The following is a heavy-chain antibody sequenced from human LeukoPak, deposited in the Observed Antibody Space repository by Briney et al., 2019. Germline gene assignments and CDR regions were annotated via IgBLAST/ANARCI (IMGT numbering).Heavy chain of an antibody. J-gene: IGHJ4*02. D-gene: IGHD3-9*01. CDR2: ISAYNGNT. Sequence: ASVKVSCKASGYTFTSYGISWVRQAPGQGLEWMGWISAYNGNTNYAQKLQGRVTMTADTSTSTAYMELRSLRSDDTAVYYCARIDPFDFQFDYWGQGTLVTVSS. CDR3: ARIDPFDFQFDY. CDR1: GYTFTSYG. V-gene: IGHV1-18*01.